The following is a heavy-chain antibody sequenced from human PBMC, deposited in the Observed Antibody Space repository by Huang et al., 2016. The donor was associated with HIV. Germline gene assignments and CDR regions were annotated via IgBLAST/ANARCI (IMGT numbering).Heavy chain of an antibody. CDR3: ARDVNFYDSTGYHSPYWYFDL. CDR1: GVSFSGYS. J-gene: IGHJ2*01. V-gene: IGHV4-34*02. D-gene: IGHD3-9*01. Sequence: QVHLQQWGAGLLKPSETLSLTCAVYGVSFSGYSWTGIRQSPGKGLEWIGDINHRGITNYNPSLKSRVIMTGDASRNQFSLKLRSVTAADTAVYYCARDVNFYDSTGYHSPYWYFDLWGRGALVTVSS. CDR2: INHRGIT.